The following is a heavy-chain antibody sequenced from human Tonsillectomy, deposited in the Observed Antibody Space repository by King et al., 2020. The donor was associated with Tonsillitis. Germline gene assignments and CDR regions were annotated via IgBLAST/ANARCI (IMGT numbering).Heavy chain of an antibody. CDR1: GFTFSLDA. CDR2: IANDGGQK. Sequence: VQLVESGGGVVQPGRSLRLSCVASGFTFSLDAMHWVRQAPGKGLEWVAVIANDGGQKYYADSVKGRFTISRDNPKHTVYLHMNSLRPEDTAVYHCARARGDCASSESHDWGQGTLVTVPP. J-gene: IGHJ4*02. V-gene: IGHV3-30-3*01. CDR3: ARARGDCASSESHD. D-gene: IGHD3-22*01.